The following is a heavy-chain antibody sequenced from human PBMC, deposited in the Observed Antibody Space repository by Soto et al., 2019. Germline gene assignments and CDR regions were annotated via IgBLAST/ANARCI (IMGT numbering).Heavy chain of an antibody. V-gene: IGHV3-30*18. CDR3: AKDKGSSGWYFDH. D-gene: IGHD6-19*01. Sequence: QVQLVESGGGVVQPGRSLRLSCVASGFSISTYAMHWVRQAPGKGLEWVAVISSDGTNKYYADSVKGRFTIARDNSKNTVYLYINSLVAEDTALFFCAKDKGSSGWYFDHWGQGTLVTVSS. J-gene: IGHJ4*02. CDR2: ISSDGTNK. CDR1: GFSISTYA.